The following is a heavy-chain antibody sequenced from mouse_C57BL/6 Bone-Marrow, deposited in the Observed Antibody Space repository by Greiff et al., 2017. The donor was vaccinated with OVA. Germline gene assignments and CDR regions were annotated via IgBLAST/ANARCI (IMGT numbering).Heavy chain of an antibody. CDR1: GFTFSDYG. Sequence: EVMLVESGGGLVKPGGSLKLSCAASGFTFSDYGMHWVRQAPEKGLEWVAYISSGSSTIYYADTVKGRFTISRDNAKNTLFLQMPSLRSEDTAMYYCARQGTTVVADYWGQGTTLTVSS. J-gene: IGHJ2*01. V-gene: IGHV5-17*01. CDR2: ISSGSSTI. CDR3: ARQGTTVVADY. D-gene: IGHD1-1*01.